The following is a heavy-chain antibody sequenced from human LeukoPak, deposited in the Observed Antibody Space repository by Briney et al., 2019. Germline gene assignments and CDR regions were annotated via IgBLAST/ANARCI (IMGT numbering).Heavy chain of an antibody. CDR3: AKATGTLGN. Sequence: GASVKVSCKASGYTFTSYDINWVRQVTGQWLEWMGWIDPKSGGTSFAQKFQGSVTMTRDTSISTAYIELSRLKYDDTAMYYCAKATGTLGNWGQGTLVTVSS. CDR2: IDPKSGGT. D-gene: IGHD1-1*01. V-gene: IGHV1-2*02. CDR1: GYTFTSYD. J-gene: IGHJ4*02.